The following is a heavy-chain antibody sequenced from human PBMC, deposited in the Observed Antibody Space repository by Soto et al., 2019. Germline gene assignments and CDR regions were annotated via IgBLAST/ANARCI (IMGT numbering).Heavy chain of an antibody. V-gene: IGHV1-8*01. CDR2: MNPGTGET. J-gene: IGHJ4*02. CDR3: TRAGDTGAWISN. CDR1: GYSFTNNG. D-gene: IGHD7-27*01. Sequence: ASGKVCCKASGYSFTNNGINWVRQAAGQGLEWMGWMNPGTGETGYRGKFQGRLAMTRDTSITTAYMELTSLTSDDTAVYYCTRAGDTGAWISNWGQGTLVTVSS.